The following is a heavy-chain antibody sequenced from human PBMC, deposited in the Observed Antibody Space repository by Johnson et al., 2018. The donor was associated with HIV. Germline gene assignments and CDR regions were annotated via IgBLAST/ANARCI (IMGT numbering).Heavy chain of an antibody. CDR1: GFTFSSYA. CDR2: ISYDGSNK. V-gene: IGHV3-30*04. J-gene: IGHJ3*02. Sequence: QVQLVESGGGVVQPGRSLRLSCAASGFTFSSYAMHWVRQAPGKGLEWVAVISYDGSNKYYADSVKGRFTISRDNSKNTLYLQMNSLRAEDTAVYYCAREMATICPQNFCDAFDIWGQGTMVTVS. CDR3: AREMATICPQNFCDAFDI. D-gene: IGHD5-24*01.